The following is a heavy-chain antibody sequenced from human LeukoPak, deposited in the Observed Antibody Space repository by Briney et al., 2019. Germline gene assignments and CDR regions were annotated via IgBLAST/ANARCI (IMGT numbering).Heavy chain of an antibody. CDR3: GREYPYDSSGYYY. J-gene: IGHJ4*02. V-gene: IGHV1-69*13. Sequence: ASVKVSCKASGGTFSSYPISWVRQAPGQGLEWMGGIIPIFGTANYAQKFQGRVTITADESTSTAYMELSSLRSEDTAVYYCGREYPYDSSGYYYWGQGTLVTVSS. CDR2: IIPIFGTA. CDR1: GGTFSSYP. D-gene: IGHD3-22*01.